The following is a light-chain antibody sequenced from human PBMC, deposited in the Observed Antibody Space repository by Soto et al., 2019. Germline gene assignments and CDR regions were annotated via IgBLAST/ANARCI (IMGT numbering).Light chain of an antibody. CDR1: PSLVHSDGNTY. CDR2: KVS. J-gene: IGKJ2*01. V-gene: IGKV2-30*02. Sequence: DVVMTQSPLSLPVTLGQPASVSCRSSPSLVHSDGNTYLTWFQQRPGQSPRRLISKVSKRDSGVPYRFSGSGSGTDFTLRDSRVEAEDVGVYDCMQDAHWPYTFGQGTKLEIK. CDR3: MQDAHWPYT.